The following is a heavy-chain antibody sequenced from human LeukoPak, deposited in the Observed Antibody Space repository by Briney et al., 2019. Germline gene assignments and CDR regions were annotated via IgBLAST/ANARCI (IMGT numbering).Heavy chain of an antibody. V-gene: IGHV3-23*01. D-gene: IGHD4/OR15-4a*01. CDR1: GFPFSSHA. CDR2: ISISSDMT. Sequence: PGGSLRLSCEVSGFPFSSHAMSWVRQAPGRGLEWVSGISISSDMTYYADSVQGRFIISRDNSKNTVFLQMDSLRVEDTAVYYCANEEVPNDYWGGGTLVTVSS. J-gene: IGHJ4*02. CDR3: ANEEVPNDY.